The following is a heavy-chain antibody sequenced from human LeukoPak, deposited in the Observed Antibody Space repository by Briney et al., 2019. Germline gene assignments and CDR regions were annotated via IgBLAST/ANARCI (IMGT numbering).Heavy chain of an antibody. Sequence: ASVKVSCKASGHTFTGYYVHWVRQAPGQGLEWMGWINPNSGGTNFAQKFQGRVTMTRDASISTAYMELSRLRSDDTAVYYCARDQTDIVGAEAFDYWGQGTLVTVSS. CDR3: ARDQTDIVGAEAFDY. D-gene: IGHD1-26*01. V-gene: IGHV1-2*02. J-gene: IGHJ4*02. CDR1: GHTFTGYY. CDR2: INPNSGGT.